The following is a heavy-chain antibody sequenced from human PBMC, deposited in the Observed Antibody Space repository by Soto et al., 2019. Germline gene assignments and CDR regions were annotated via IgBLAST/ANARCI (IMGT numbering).Heavy chain of an antibody. CDR2: IRSKANSYAT. CDR1: GFTFSGSA. V-gene: IGHV3-73*02. J-gene: IGHJ4*02. D-gene: IGHD5-12*01. Sequence: EVQLVESGGGLVQPGGSLKLSCAASGFTFSGSAMHWVRQASGKGLEWVGRIRSKANSYATEYAASVKGRFTISRDDSKNTAYLEMNGLKTEDSAVYYCTSPRYSGGSGYWGQGTLVTVSS. CDR3: TSPRYSGGSGY.